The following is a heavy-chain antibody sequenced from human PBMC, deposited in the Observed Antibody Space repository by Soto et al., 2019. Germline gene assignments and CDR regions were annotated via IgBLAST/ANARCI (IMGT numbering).Heavy chain of an antibody. Sequence: GGSLRLSCAASGFTFTRYSMNWVRQAPGKGLEWVSSISSTTNYIYYGDSMKGRFTISRDNAKNSLYLEMSSLRAEDTAVYYCARESEDLTSNFDCWGQGTLVTSPQ. V-gene: IGHV3-21*06. CDR3: ARESEDLTSNFDC. CDR1: GFTFTRYS. CDR2: ISSTTNYI. J-gene: IGHJ4*02.